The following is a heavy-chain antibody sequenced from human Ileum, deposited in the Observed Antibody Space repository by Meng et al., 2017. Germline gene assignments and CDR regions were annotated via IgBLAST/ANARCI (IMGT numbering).Heavy chain of an antibody. Sequence: VRWQCSVPGLVKPSGAVPLTCPVCGGIIINVNWWSWVRPPPGKGLEWIGQIYHSGSTNYNPSLTSRVTISVDKSRNQFSLKLSSVTAADPAVYYCARHGSGSYPYLEYGGQGTLVTVSS. CDR2: IYHSGST. D-gene: IGHD3-10*01. V-gene: IGHV4-4*02. CDR1: GGIIINVNW. J-gene: IGHJ4*02. CDR3: ARHGSGSYPYLEY.